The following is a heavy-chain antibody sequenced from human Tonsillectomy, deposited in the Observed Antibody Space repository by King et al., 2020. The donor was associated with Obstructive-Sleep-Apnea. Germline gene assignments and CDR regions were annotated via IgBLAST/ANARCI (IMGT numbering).Heavy chain of an antibody. Sequence: VQLVESGGGLVQPGESLRLSCAASGFTFRPYAMSGVCQGPGKGLDWVLAISGSGVSSYYADSVKGRFTISRDNSKKTRDLQMNSLRAEDTAVYYCAKGGLRQWPDYWGQGTLVTVSS. V-gene: IGHV3-23*04. CDR2: ISGSGVSS. D-gene: IGHD6-19*01. J-gene: IGHJ4*02. CDR1: GFTFRPYA. CDR3: AKGGLRQWPDY.